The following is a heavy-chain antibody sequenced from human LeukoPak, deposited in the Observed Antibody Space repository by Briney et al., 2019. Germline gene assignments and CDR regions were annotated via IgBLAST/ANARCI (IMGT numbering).Heavy chain of an antibody. V-gene: IGHV3-66*02. CDR2: IYGGGST. D-gene: IGHD6-13*01. Sequence: GGSLRLSCAASGLTVSGNYMTWVRQAPGKGLEWVSVIYGGGSTYYADSVKGRFTISRDSSKNTLYLQMNSLRPDDTAMYYCERDPYTSSWYWAFDIWGQGTMVTVSS. CDR1: GLTVSGNY. CDR3: ERDPYTSSWYWAFDI. J-gene: IGHJ3*02.